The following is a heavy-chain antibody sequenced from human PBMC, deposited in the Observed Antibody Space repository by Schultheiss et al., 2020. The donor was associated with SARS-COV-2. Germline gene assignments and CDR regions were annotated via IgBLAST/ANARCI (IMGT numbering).Heavy chain of an antibody. Sequence: GGSLRLSCAASGFTFGTYSMTWVRQPPGKGLEWVSAISGSGGSTYYAGSVKGRFTISRDNAKKSLYLQMNSLRAEDTAVYYCARGGSGSYLAGWGVDYYYYGMDVWGQGTTVTVAS. V-gene: IGHV3-23*01. D-gene: IGHD1-26*01. CDR3: ARGGSGSYLAGWGVDYYYYGMDV. CDR2: ISGSGGST. CDR1: GFTFGTYS. J-gene: IGHJ6*02.